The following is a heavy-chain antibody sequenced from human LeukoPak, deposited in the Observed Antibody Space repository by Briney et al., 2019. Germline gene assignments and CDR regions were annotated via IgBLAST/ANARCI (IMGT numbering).Heavy chain of an antibody. Sequence: GGSLRLSCAASGFTFSSYSMNWVRQAPGKGLEWVSSISSSSSYIYYADSVKGRFTISRDNAKNSLYLQMNSLRAEDTAVYYCARVWTYYDILTGYSSYYFDYWGQGTLVTVSS. D-gene: IGHD3-9*01. J-gene: IGHJ4*02. CDR1: GFTFSSYS. CDR3: ARVWTYYDILTGYSSYYFDY. CDR2: ISSSSSYI. V-gene: IGHV3-21*01.